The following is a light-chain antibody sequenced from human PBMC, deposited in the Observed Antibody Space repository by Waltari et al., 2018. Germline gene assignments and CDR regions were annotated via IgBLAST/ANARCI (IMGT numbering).Light chain of an antibody. CDR1: QSVSIY. CDR3: QQYGSSPIT. Sequence: EIVLTQSPATLSLSPGERATLSCRASQSVSIYLAWYQQKPGQSPRLLIYDVYKRATGIPARISGSGSGTDFTLTISSLEPEDFAVYYCQQYGSSPITFGQGTRLEIK. V-gene: IGKV3-11*01. CDR2: DVY. J-gene: IGKJ5*01.